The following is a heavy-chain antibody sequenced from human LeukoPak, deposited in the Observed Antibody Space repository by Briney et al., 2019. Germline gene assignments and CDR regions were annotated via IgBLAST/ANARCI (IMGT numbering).Heavy chain of an antibody. D-gene: IGHD4-11*01. J-gene: IGHJ4*02. CDR3: ARTQRLDYSNFSDY. CDR2: INHSGST. CDR1: GGSFSGYY. V-gene: IGHV4-34*01. Sequence: SETLSLTCAVCGGSFSGYYWSWIRQPPGKGLEWIGEINHSGSTNYNPSLKSRVTISVDTSKNQFSLKLSSVTAADTAVYYCARTQRLDYSNFSDYWGQGTLVTVSS.